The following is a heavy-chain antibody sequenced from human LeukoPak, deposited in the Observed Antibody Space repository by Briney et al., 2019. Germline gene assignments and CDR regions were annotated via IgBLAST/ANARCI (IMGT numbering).Heavy chain of an antibody. Sequence: SETLSLTCTASGGSISSSSYYWGWIRQPPGKGLEWIGSIYYSGSTYYNPSLKSRVTISVDTSKNQFSLKLNSVTAADTAVYYCARGNFAGGSWYRGVEYWGQGTLVSVSS. V-gene: IGHV4-39*07. D-gene: IGHD6-13*01. CDR3: ARGNFAGGSWYRGVEY. J-gene: IGHJ4*02. CDR2: IYYSGST. CDR1: GGSISSSSYY.